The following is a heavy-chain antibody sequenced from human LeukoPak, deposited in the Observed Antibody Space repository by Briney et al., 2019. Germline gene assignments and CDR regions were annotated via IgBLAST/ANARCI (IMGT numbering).Heavy chain of an antibody. D-gene: IGHD1-7*01. V-gene: IGHV3-30-3*01. J-gene: IGHJ4*02. CDR1: GLTFSSYA. CDR2: ISYDGSNK. CDR3: ARAGNYRFDY. Sequence: GSLRLSCAASGLTFSSYAMSWVRQAPGKGLEWVAVISYDGSNKYYADSVKGRFTISRDNSKNTLYLQMNSLRAEDTAVYYCARAGNYRFDYWGQGTLVTVSS.